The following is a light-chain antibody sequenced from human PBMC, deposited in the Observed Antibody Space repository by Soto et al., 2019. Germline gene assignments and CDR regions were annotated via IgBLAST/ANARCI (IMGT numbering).Light chain of an antibody. Sequence: QSALTQPASVSGSPGQSITIFCTATSSDVGSSNLVSWYQQHPGKAPKLMIYGGTKRPSGVSNRFSGSRSGNTASLTISGLQAEDEADYYCCSYAGSSTVVIFGGGTQLTVL. J-gene: IGLJ2*01. CDR2: GGT. V-gene: IGLV2-23*03. CDR1: SSDVGSSNL. CDR3: CSYAGSSTVVI.